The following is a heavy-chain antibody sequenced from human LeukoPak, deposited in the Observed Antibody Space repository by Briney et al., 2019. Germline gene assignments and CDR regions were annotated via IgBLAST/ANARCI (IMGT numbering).Heavy chain of an antibody. CDR1: GFTFSTYG. D-gene: IGHD2/OR15-2a*01. CDR2: IRYDGSNK. V-gene: IGHV3-30*02. J-gene: IGHJ6*03. Sequence: GGSLRLSCAASGFTFSTYGMHWVRQAPGKGLEWVAFIRYDGSNKHYADSVKGRFTISRDNAKNSLYLQMNSLRAEDTAVYYCARAQGSTSVRWYYMDVWGKGTTVTVSS. CDR3: ARAQGSTSVRWYYMDV.